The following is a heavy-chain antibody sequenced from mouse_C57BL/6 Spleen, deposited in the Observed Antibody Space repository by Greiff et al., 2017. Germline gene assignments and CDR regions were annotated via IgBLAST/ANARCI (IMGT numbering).Heavy chain of an antibody. CDR3: TRPSGSSYGWYFEV. V-gene: IGHV1-15*01. D-gene: IGHD1-1*01. CDR1: GYTFTDYE. Sequence: QVQLKESGAELVRPGASVTLSCKASGYTFTDYEMHWVKQTPVHGLEWIGAIDPETGGTAYNQKFKGKAILTADKSSSTAYMELRSLTSEDSAVYYCTRPSGSSYGWYFEVWGTGTTVTVSS. J-gene: IGHJ1*03. CDR2: IDPETGGT.